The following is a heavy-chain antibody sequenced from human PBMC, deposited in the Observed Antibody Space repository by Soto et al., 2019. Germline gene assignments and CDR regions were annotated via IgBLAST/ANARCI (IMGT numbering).Heavy chain of an antibody. CDR1: GFTFSTYW. Sequence: EVQLVESGGGLGQPGGSLRLSCAASGFTFSTYWMNWVRQAPGKGLEWVANIKRDGSEKYYLDSVNGRFTISRDNAKTSLFLQMNSLRAEDTAVYYCASSVVRGVIDYWGQGTLVTVSS. CDR2: IKRDGSEK. CDR3: ASSVVRGVIDY. D-gene: IGHD3-10*01. J-gene: IGHJ4*02. V-gene: IGHV3-7*01.